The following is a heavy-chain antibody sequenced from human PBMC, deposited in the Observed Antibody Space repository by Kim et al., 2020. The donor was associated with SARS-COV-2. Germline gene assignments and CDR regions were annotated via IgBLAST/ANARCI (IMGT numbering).Heavy chain of an antibody. CDR3: TRLGRDSGSYGEFDP. J-gene: IGHJ5*02. CDR1: EFTFSTSA. CDR2: IKNNADNYAT. Sequence: GGSLRLSCAASEFTFSTSAIHWVRQASGKGLEWVGRIKNNADNYATAYASSVKGRFTISRDDSKNTAYLQMTSLKTEDTAVYYCTRLGRDSGSYGEFDPWGEGALVTDCS. V-gene: IGHV3-73*01. D-gene: IGHD1-26*01.